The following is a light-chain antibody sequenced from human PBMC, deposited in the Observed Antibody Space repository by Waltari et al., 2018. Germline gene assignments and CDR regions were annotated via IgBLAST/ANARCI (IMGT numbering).Light chain of an antibody. CDR1: SSVVGSYNL. V-gene: IGLV2-23*02. Sequence: QSALTHPASVSGSPGQSITISCFVNSSVVGSYNLVSRYQHHPGKAPKLILYEVTRRPSGVSSRFSGSRSGDTASLTISGLQAEDEADYYCCSYGFGTTLHYVFGPGTKVTAL. CDR3: CSYGFGTTLHYV. CDR2: EVT. J-gene: IGLJ1*01.